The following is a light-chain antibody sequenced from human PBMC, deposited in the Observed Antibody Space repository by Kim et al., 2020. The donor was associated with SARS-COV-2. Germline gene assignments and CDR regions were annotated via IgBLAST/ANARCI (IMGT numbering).Light chain of an antibody. V-gene: IGKV1-17*01. J-gene: IGKJ5*01. CDR1: KDIRND. CDR2: GAS. CDR3: RQHNNYPIT. Sequence: SAVGDSITTTCRASKDIRNDLVWYQQSPGRAPQRLIYGASSLQSGVPPRFSGSGSGTEFTLTISSLQPEDVATYFCRQHNNYPITFGQGTRLEIK.